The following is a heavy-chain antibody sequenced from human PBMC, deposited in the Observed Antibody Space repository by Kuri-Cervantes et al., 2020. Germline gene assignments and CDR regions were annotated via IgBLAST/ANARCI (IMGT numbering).Heavy chain of an antibody. J-gene: IGHJ6*02. D-gene: IGHD6-19*01. Sequence: GGSLRLSCAASGFTFSGYGMHWVRQAPGKGLEWVAVISYDGSNKYYADSVKGRFTISRDNSKNTLYLQMNSLRAEDTAVYYCARDIPSQWLVEIYGMDVWGQGTTVTVSS. V-gene: IGHV3-30*03. CDR2: ISYDGSNK. CDR3: ARDIPSQWLVEIYGMDV. CDR1: GFTFSGYG.